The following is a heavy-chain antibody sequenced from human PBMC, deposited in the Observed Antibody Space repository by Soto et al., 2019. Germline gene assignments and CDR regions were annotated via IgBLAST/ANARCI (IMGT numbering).Heavy chain of an antibody. D-gene: IGHD3-10*01. CDR3: ARYGSGSSIFDY. CDR1: GGYISSYY. Sequence: SETLSLTCTVSGGYISSYYWSWIRQPPGKGLEWIGYIYYSGSTNYNPSLKSRVTISVDTSKNQFSLKLSSVTAADTAVYYCARYGSGSSIFDYWGQGTLVTAPQ. V-gene: IGHV4-59*01. J-gene: IGHJ4*02. CDR2: IYYSGST.